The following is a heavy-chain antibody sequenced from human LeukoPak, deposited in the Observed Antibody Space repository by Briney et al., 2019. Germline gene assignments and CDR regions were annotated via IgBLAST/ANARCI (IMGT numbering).Heavy chain of an antibody. CDR1: GFTFDDYA. J-gene: IGHJ4*02. D-gene: IGHD3-16*02. CDR2: ISGSGGST. Sequence: GGSLRLSCAASGFTFDDYAMHWVRQAPGKGLEWVSAISGSGGSTYYADSVKGRFTISRDNSKNTLYLQMNSLRAEDTAVYYCAKDNSYYDYVWGSYRHFDYWGQGTLVTVSS. V-gene: IGHV3-23*01. CDR3: AKDNSYYDYVWGSYRHFDY.